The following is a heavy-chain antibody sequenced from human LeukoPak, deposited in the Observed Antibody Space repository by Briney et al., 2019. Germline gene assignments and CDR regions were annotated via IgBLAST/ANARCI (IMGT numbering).Heavy chain of an antibody. Sequence: SETLSLTCTVSGGSISSSSYYWGWIRQPPGKGLEWIGSIYYSGSTYYNPSLKSRVTISVDTSKNQFSLKLSSVTAADTAVYYCAKRYQVRVGAFDIWGQGTMVTVSS. V-gene: IGHV4-39*07. D-gene: IGHD1-14*01. CDR1: GGSISSSSYY. CDR3: AKRYQVRVGAFDI. J-gene: IGHJ3*02. CDR2: IYYSGST.